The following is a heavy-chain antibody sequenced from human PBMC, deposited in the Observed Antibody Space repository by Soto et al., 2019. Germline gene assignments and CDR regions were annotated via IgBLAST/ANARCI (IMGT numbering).Heavy chain of an antibody. CDR2: IKSKTDGGTT. V-gene: IGHV3-15*07. D-gene: IGHD3-3*01. CDR1: GFTFSNAW. Sequence: GGSLRLSCAASGFTFSNAWMNWVRQAPGKGLEWVGRIKSKTDGGTTDYAAPVKGRFTISRDDSKNTLYLQMNSLKTEDTAVYYCTTGPQGLEWLLPNDAFDIWGQGTMVTVSS. J-gene: IGHJ3*02. CDR3: TTGPQGLEWLLPNDAFDI.